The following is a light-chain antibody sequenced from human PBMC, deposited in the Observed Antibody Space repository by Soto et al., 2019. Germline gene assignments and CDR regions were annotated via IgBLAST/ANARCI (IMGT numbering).Light chain of an antibody. Sequence: QSALTQPASVSASPGQSITISCTGTSSDVGGYKFVSWYQHHPGKAPKLMIYEVNNRPSGVSNRFSGSKSGNTASLTISGLQPEDEADYYCQSYDSSLSAVVFGGGTQLTVL. V-gene: IGLV2-14*01. J-gene: IGLJ2*01. CDR1: SSDVGGYKF. CDR3: QSYDSSLSAVV. CDR2: EVN.